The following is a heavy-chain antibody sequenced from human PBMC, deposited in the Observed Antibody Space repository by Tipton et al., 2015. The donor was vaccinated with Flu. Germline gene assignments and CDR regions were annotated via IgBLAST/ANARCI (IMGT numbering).Heavy chain of an antibody. Sequence: SLRLSCAASGFTFSIYDLHWVRQSTGTSLEWVSMIGTLGDTYYPDSVKGRFTISRENAKNSLYLQMNSLSAGDTAVYYCVAVCSSNSCHPRKVAFDIWGPGTMVTVSS. CDR3: VAVCSSNSCHPRKVAFDI. V-gene: IGHV3-13*01. CDR1: GFTFSIYD. J-gene: IGHJ3*02. CDR2: IGTLGDT. D-gene: IGHD2-2*01.